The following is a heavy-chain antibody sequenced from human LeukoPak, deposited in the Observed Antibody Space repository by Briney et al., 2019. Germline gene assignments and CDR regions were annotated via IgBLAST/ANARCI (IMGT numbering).Heavy chain of an antibody. CDR1: GGSMSYYY. CDR2: KYYDENSGNT. J-gene: IGHJ4*02. D-gene: IGHD1-1*01. Sequence: PSETLSLTCTVSGGSMSYYYWTWIRRTPGKGLEWIGYKYYDENSGNTNYNPSLESRVTISVDTSKNHVSLNLTSVTAADTAVYYCVRPESAGTRYRFDYWGQGALVTVSS. V-gene: IGHV4-59*01. CDR3: VRPESAGTRYRFDY.